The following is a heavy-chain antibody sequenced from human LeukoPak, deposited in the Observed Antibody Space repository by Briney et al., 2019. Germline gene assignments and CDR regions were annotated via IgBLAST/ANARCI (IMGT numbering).Heavy chain of an antibody. J-gene: IGHJ4*02. CDR3: ARGMVV. V-gene: IGHV4-34*01. CDR2: INHSGST. CDR1: GGSFSGYY. D-gene: IGHD3-10*01. Sequence: NSSETPSLTCVVYGGSFSGYYWSWIRQPPGKGLEWIGEINHSGSTNYNPSLKSRVTISEDTSKKQFSLKLSSVTAADTAVYYCARGMVVWGQGTLVTVSS.